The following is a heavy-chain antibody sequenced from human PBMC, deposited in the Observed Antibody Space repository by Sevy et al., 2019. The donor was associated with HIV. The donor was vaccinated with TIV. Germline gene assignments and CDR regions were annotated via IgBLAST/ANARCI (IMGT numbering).Heavy chain of an antibody. V-gene: IGHV3-7*01. CDR3: ARVRLYCSSTSCYPPSPTNKYYYYGMDV. D-gene: IGHD2-2*01. J-gene: IGHJ6*02. CDR2: IKQDGSEK. CDR1: GFTFSSYW. Sequence: GRSLRLSCAASGFTFSSYWMSWVRQAPGKGLEWVANIKQDGSEKYYVDSVKGRFTISRDNAKNSLYRQMNSLRAEDTGVYYCARVRLYCSSTSCYPPSPTNKYYYYGMDVWGQGTTVTVSS.